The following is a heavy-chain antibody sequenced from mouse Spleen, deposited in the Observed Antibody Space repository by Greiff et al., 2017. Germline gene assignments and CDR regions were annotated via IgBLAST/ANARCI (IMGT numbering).Heavy chain of an antibody. Sequence: EVQLVESGGGLVKPEGSLKLSCAASGFAFSSYGMAWVRQTPEKRLVWVATIRIGGVSTYYPDNVKGRFTISRDYAKNTLYLQMSSLKSEDTAMYYCTRHYRYDGGSLFAYWGQGALVTVSA. D-gene: IGHD2-14*01. CDR2: IRIGGVST. CDR3: TRHYRYDGGSLFAY. J-gene: IGHJ3*01. CDR1: GFAFSSYG. V-gene: IGHV5-12-1*01.